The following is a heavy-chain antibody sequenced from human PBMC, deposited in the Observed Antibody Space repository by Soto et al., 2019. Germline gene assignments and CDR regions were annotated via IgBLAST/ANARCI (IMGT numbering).Heavy chain of an antibody. J-gene: IGHJ6*02. Sequence: LSLTCTASGGSISSSSYYWGWIRQPPGKGLEWIGSIYYSGSTYYNPSLKSRVTISVDTSKNQFSLKLSSVTAADTAVYYCARLGIAVAGSYGMDVWGQGTTVTVSS. CDR1: GGSISSSSYY. D-gene: IGHD6-19*01. CDR3: ARLGIAVAGSYGMDV. CDR2: IYYSGST. V-gene: IGHV4-39*01.